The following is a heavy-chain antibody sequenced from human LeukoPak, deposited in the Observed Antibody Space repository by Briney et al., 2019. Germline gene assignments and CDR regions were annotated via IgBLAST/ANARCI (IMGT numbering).Heavy chain of an antibody. V-gene: IGHV4-34*01. D-gene: IGHD1-1*01. Sequence: PSETLSPTCAVYGGSFSGYYWSWIRQPPGEGLTWLGEINHSGSTNYNPSLKSRVTISVDTSKNQFSLKLSSVTAADTAIYYCARGQQLGSYNWFDPWGQGTLVTVSS. CDR3: ARGQQLGSYNWFDP. CDR2: INHSGST. J-gene: IGHJ5*02. CDR1: GGSFSGYY.